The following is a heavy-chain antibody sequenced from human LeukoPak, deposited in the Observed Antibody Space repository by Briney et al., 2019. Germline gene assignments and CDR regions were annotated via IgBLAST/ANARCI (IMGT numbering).Heavy chain of an antibody. V-gene: IGHV4-38-2*01. CDR2: IYHSGST. D-gene: IGHD4-23*01. J-gene: IGHJ4*02. CDR3: ARSRPDYGGNSGDFDY. Sequence: SETLSLTCAVSGYSISSGYYWGWIRQPPGKGLEWIGSIYHSGSTYYNPSPKSRVTISVDTSKNQFSLKLSSVTAADTAVYYCARSRPDYGGNSGDFDYWGQGTLVTVSS. CDR1: GYSISSGYY.